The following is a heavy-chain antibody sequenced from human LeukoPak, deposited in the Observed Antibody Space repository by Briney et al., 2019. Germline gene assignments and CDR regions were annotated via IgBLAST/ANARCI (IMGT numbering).Heavy chain of an antibody. J-gene: IGHJ4*02. Sequence: ASVKVSCKASGYTFTGYYVHWVRQAPGQGLEWMGWINPNSGGTNYAQKFQGRVTMTRDTSISTAYMELSRLRSDDTAVYYCARVILTGYFGFDYWGQGTLVTVSS. CDR3: ARVILTGYFGFDY. CDR1: GYTFTGYY. CDR2: INPNSGGT. V-gene: IGHV1-2*02. D-gene: IGHD3-9*01.